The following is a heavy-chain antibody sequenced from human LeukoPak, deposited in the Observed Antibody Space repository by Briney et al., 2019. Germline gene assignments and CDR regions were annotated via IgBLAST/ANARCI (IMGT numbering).Heavy chain of an antibody. J-gene: IGHJ4*02. CDR3: ARNDSSGYFAY. Sequence: PSETLSLTCAVSDYSISSGNYWGWIRQPPGKGLEGIGSVYRSGSTHYRPSLKSRVTISVDTSKNQFSLKLSSVTAADTAVYYSARNDSSGYFAYWGQGTLVTVSS. D-gene: IGHD3-22*01. V-gene: IGHV4-38-2*01. CDR2: VYRSGST. CDR1: DYSISSGNY.